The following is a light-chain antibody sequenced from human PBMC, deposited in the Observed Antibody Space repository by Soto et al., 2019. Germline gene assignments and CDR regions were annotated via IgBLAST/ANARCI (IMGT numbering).Light chain of an antibody. CDR3: SSYTITSTGV. CDR1: SSDVGAYNY. Sequence: QSTLTQPASVSGSPGQSITMSCTGTSSDVGAYNYVSWYRQHPGAVPKLLIYHVSNRPSGLSNRFSGSKSGNKASLTISGLRAEDEADYYCSSYTITSTGVFGGGTKLTVL. V-gene: IGLV2-14*01. J-gene: IGLJ3*02. CDR2: HVS.